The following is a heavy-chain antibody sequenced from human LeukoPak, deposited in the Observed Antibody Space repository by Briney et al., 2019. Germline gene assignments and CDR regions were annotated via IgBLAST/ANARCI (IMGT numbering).Heavy chain of an antibody. Sequence: ASVKVSCKASGYTFTSYDINWVRQATGQGLEWMGWMNPNSGNTGYAQKFQGRVTITRNTSISTAYMELSSLRSEDTAVYYCARGIRSSGWFFLSWGQGTLVTVSS. D-gene: IGHD6-19*01. CDR3: ARGIRSSGWFFLS. CDR2: MNPNSGNT. V-gene: IGHV1-8*03. CDR1: GYTFTSYD. J-gene: IGHJ4*02.